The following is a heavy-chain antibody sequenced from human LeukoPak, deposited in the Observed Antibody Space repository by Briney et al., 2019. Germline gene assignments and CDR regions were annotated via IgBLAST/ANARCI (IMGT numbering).Heavy chain of an antibody. CDR3: AREATSYYYDSSGYAEHY. CDR2: ISSSGSTI. J-gene: IGHJ4*02. D-gene: IGHD3-22*01. V-gene: IGHV3-11*01. CDR1: GFTFSDYY. Sequence: GGSLRLSCAASGFTFSDYYMSWIRQAPGKGLEWVSYISSSGSTIYYADSVKGRFTISRDNAKNSLYLQMNSLRAEDTAVYYCAREATSYYYDSSGYAEHYWGQGTLVTVSS.